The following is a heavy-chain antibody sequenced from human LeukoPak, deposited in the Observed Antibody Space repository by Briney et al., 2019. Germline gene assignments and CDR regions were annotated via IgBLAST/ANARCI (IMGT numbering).Heavy chain of an antibody. CDR2: ISGSGGST. CDR3: AKYGIQLWLRDVNYFDY. V-gene: IGHV3-23*01. J-gene: IGHJ4*02. CDR1: GFTFSSYA. Sequence: GGSLRLSCAASGFTFSSYAMSWVRQAPGKGLEWVSAISGSGGSTYYADSVKGRFTISRDNSKNTLYLQMNSLRAEDTAVYYCAKYGIQLWLRDVNYFDYWGQGTLVTVSS. D-gene: IGHD5-18*01.